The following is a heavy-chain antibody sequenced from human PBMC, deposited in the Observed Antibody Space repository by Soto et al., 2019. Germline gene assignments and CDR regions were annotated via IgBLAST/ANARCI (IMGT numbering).Heavy chain of an antibody. Sequence: SETLSLTCTVSGGSIGSSRYYWGCIRQPPGKGLEWIGSIYYSGSTYYNPSLKSRVTISVDTSKNQFSLKLSSVTAADTAVYYCASPKIAFYNWFDPWGQGTLVTVS. D-gene: IGHD3-3*02. V-gene: IGHV4-39*01. J-gene: IGHJ5*02. CDR2: IYYSGST. CDR1: GGSIGSSRYY. CDR3: ASPKIAFYNWFDP.